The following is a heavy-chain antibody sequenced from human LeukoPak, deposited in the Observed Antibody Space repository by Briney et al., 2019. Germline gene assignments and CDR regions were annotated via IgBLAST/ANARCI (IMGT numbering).Heavy chain of an antibody. V-gene: IGHV3-21*01. CDR1: GFTFSSYS. J-gene: IGHJ4*02. CDR2: ISSSSSYI. Sequence: KAGGSLRLSCAASGFTFSSYSMNWIRQAPGKGLEWVSSISSSSSYIYYADSVKGRFTISRDNAKNSLYLQMNSLRAEDTAVYYCAKDPRYYGSGPSNYWGQGTLVTVSS. CDR3: AKDPRYYGSGPSNY. D-gene: IGHD3-10*01.